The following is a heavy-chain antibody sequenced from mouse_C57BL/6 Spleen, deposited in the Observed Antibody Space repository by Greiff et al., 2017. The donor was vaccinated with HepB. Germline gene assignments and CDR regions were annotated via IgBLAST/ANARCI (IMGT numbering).Heavy chain of an antibody. CDR1: GFSLSTSGMG. D-gene: IGHD1-1*01. V-gene: IGHV8-12*01. J-gene: IGHJ1*03. CDR2: IYWDDDK. Sequence: QVTLKVCGPGILQSSQTLSLTCSFSGFSLSTSGMGVSWIRQPSGKGLEWLAHIYWDDDKRYNPSLKSRLTISKDTSRNQVFLKITSVDTADTATYYCARRGRNYYGSSYRYFDVWGTGTTVTVSS. CDR3: ARRGRNYYGSSYRYFDV.